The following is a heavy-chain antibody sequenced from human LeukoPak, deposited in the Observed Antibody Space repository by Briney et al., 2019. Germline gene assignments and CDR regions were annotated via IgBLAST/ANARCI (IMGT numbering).Heavy chain of an antibody. CDR1: GYTFTGYY. CDR3: ARDLKRFRGFDP. D-gene: IGHD5-24*01. CDR2: INPNSGGT. V-gene: IGHV1-2*02. Sequence: ASVKVSCKASGYTFTGYYMHWVRQAPGQGLEWMGWINPNSGGTNYAQKFQGRVTMTRDTSISTAYMELSRLRSADTAVYYCARDLKRFRGFDPWGQGTLVTVSS. J-gene: IGHJ5*02.